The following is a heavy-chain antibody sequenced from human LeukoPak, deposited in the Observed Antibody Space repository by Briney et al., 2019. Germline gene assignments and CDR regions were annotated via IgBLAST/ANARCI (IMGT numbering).Heavy chain of an antibody. CDR1: GFTFSRFE. Sequence: PGGSLRLSCVASGFTFSRFEMNWVRQAPGKGLEWVSCIGRRASYIYYADSMKGRFTISRDNAKNSLYLEMNSLRDDDTAVYYCARALPGMAVAGNYGFDLWGQGTMVTVSS. CDR3: ARALPGMAVAGNYGFDL. CDR2: IGRRASYI. J-gene: IGHJ3*01. V-gene: IGHV3-21*01. D-gene: IGHD6-19*01.